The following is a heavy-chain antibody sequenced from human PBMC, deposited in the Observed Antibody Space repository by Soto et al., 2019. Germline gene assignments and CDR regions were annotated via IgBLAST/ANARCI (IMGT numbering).Heavy chain of an antibody. Sequence: SETLSLTCTVSGASISTYYWSWIRQPPGKGLEWIGYIYYSGSTNYNPSLKSRVTISVDTSKNQFSLKLSSVTAADTAVYYCARSDGRYWGQGTLVTVSS. V-gene: IGHV4-59*01. CDR3: ARSDGRY. CDR2: IYYSGST. J-gene: IGHJ4*02. CDR1: GASISTYY.